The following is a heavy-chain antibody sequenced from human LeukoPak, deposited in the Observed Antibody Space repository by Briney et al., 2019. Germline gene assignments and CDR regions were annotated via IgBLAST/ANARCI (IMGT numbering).Heavy chain of an antibody. CDR3: ARRREYSSSWPHGDWFDP. V-gene: IGHV5-51*01. CDR1: GYSFTSYW. Sequence: GESLKISCKGSGYSFTSYWIGWVRQMPGKGLEWMGIIYPGDSDTRYSPSFQGQVTISADKSISTAYLQWSSLKALDTAMYYCARRREYSSSWPHGDWFDPWGQGTLVTVSS. CDR2: IYPGDSDT. J-gene: IGHJ5*02. D-gene: IGHD6-13*01.